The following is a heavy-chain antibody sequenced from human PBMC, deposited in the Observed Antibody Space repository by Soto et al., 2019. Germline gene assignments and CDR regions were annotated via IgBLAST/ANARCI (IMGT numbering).Heavy chain of an antibody. Sequence: QVQLVESGGGVVQPGRSLRLSCAASGFTFSSYGMHWVRQAPGKGLEWVAVIWYDGSNKYYADSVKGRFTISRDNSKNTLYLQMNSLRAEDTAVYYCARERTVRGVTQGYYYYGMDVWGQGNTVTVSS. D-gene: IGHD3-10*01. J-gene: IGHJ6*02. V-gene: IGHV3-33*01. CDR2: IWYDGSNK. CDR3: ARERTVRGVTQGYYYYGMDV. CDR1: GFTFSSYG.